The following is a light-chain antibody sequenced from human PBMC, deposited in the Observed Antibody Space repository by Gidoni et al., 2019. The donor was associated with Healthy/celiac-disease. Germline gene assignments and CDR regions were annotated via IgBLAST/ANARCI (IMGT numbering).Light chain of an antibody. V-gene: IGKV1-39*01. Sequence: DIQMTQSPSSLSASVGDRVTITCRASQSISSYLNWYQQKPGKAPKLLIYAASSLQSGVPSRFSGSGSGTDFTLTISSLQPEDFATYYCQQSYSTPQHTFXQXTKLXIK. CDR1: QSISSY. J-gene: IGKJ2*01. CDR3: QQSYSTPQHT. CDR2: AAS.